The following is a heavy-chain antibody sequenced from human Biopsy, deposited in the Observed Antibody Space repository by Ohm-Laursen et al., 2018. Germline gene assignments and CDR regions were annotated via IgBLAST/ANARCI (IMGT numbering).Heavy chain of an antibody. CDR2: VNTNSGAT. J-gene: IGHJ3*02. V-gene: IGHV1-2*02. D-gene: IGHD3-10*01. Sequence: ASVKVSCKVSGYTFTDYSLQWVRQAPGQGLEWMGWVNTNSGATNYAQKFQGRVTMTSDTSISTAYIELRRLISDDTAVYFCARDRMVTIITLVRADTFDIWGQGTLVSVSS. CDR1: GYTFTDYS. CDR3: ARDRMVTIITLVRADTFDI.